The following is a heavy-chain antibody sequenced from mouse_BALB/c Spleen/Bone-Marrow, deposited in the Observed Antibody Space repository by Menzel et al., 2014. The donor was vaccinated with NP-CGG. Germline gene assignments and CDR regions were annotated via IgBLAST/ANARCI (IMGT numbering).Heavy chain of an antibody. CDR3: ARDRSGYFDY. D-gene: IGHD3-1*01. CDR2: ISSGGIYT. Sequence: EVMLVESGGGLVKPGASLKLSCAASGFTFSYYAMSWVRQSPEKSLEWVAEISSGGIYTYYPDTVTGRFTISRDNAKNTLHLEMSSLRSEDTARYYCARDRSGYFDYWGQGTTLTVSS. CDR1: GFTFSYYA. V-gene: IGHV5-9-4*01. J-gene: IGHJ2*01.